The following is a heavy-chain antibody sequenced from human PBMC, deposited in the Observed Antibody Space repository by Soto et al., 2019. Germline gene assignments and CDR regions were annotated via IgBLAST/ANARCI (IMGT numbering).Heavy chain of an antibody. CDR3: ARGSCDYVWGSYRCYYYGMDV. V-gene: IGHV3-48*03. Sequence: PGGSLRLSCAASGFTFSSYEMNWVRQAPGKGLEWVSYISSSGSTIYYADSVKGRFTISRDNAKNSLYLQMNSLRAEDTAVYYCARGSCDYVWGSYRCYYYGMDVWGQGTTVTVSS. CDR1: GFTFSSYE. CDR2: ISSSGSTI. D-gene: IGHD3-16*02. J-gene: IGHJ6*02.